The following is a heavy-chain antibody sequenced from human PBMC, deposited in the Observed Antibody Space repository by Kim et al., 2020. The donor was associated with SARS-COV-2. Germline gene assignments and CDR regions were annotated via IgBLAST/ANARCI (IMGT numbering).Heavy chain of an antibody. J-gene: IGHJ4*02. CDR1: GYSVNSYA. CDR3: ARVMITFGGLIVSPFDY. D-gene: IGHD3-16*02. Sequence: ASVKVSCKASGYSVNSYAISWVRQAPGQGLEWMGRVSAYNGNTNYAQKFQGRVTMTTDTSTSTSYMELRSLRSDDTAMYYCARVMITFGGLIVSPFDYWGQGTLVTVSS. CDR2: VSAYNGNT. V-gene: IGHV1-18*01.